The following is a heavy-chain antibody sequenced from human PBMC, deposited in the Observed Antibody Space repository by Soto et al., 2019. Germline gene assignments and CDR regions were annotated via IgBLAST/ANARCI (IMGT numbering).Heavy chain of an antibody. CDR3: ARDLSGRYYYYGMDV. Sequence: GGSLRLSCAASGFTFSSYGMHWVRQAPGKGLEWVAVIWYDGSNKYYADSVKGRFTISRDNSKNTLYLQMNSLRAEDTAVYYCARDLSGRYYYYGMDVWGQGTTVTVSS. J-gene: IGHJ6*02. D-gene: IGHD3-9*01. V-gene: IGHV3-33*01. CDR2: IWYDGSNK. CDR1: GFTFSSYG.